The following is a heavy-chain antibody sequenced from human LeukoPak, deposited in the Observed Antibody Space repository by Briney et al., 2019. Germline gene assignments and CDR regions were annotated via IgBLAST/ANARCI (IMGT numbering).Heavy chain of an antibody. CDR2: IIPIFGTA. CDR3: ARDEPAPNYDILTGYYRNYYYGMDV. V-gene: IGHV1-69*13. D-gene: IGHD3-9*01. CDR1: GGTFSSYA. J-gene: IGHJ6*04. Sequence: ASVKVSCKASGGTFSSYAISWVRQAPGQGLEWMGGIIPIFGTANYAQKFQGRVTITEDESTSTAYMELSSLRSEDTAVYYCARDEPAPNYDILTGYYRNYYYGMDVWGKGTTVTVSS.